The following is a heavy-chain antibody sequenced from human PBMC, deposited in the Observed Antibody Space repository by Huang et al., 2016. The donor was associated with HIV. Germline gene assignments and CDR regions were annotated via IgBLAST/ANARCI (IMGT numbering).Heavy chain of an antibody. D-gene: IGHD3-10*01. CDR1: VGSISSSSYY. Sequence: QLQLQESGPGLVKPSETLSLTCTVSVGSISSSSYYWGWIRQPPGKGLEWIATFFDDGNTYYNPSLKSRVTISVDTSKNQFSLSLGSVTAADTAVYYCAAMVRGVISYVDYWGQGTLVTVSS. J-gene: IGHJ4*02. CDR2: FFDDGNT. CDR3: AAMVRGVISYVDY. V-gene: IGHV4-39*01.